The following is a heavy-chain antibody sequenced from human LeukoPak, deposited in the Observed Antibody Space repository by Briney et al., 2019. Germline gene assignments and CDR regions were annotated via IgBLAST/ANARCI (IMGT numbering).Heavy chain of an antibody. D-gene: IGHD3-10*01. CDR2: INHSGST. V-gene: IGHV4-34*01. Sequence: SETLSLTCAVYGGSFSGYYWTWIRQPPGKGLEWIGEINHSGSTNYNPSLKSRVTISVDTSKNQFSLKLSSVTAADTAVYYCARGPYYYGSGENWFDPWGQGTLVTVSS. CDR1: GGSFSGYY. J-gene: IGHJ5*02. CDR3: ARGPYYYGSGENWFDP.